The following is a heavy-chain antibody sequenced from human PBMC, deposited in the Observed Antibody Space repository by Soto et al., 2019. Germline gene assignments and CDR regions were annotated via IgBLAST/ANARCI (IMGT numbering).Heavy chain of an antibody. Sequence: SQTLSLTCVGSGDTVSSNSVAWNWVRQSPSRSLEWLGRTYYRSRWYSDYAVSVRSRIDINADTSKKQVPLQLNSVTPEDTAVYYCARSEEDSDYYYYGMDVWCQGTTVTVSS. CDR2: TYYRSRWYS. D-gene: IGHD2-15*01. V-gene: IGHV6-1*01. J-gene: IGHJ6*02. CDR3: ARSEEDSDYYYYGMDV. CDR1: GDTVSSNSVA.